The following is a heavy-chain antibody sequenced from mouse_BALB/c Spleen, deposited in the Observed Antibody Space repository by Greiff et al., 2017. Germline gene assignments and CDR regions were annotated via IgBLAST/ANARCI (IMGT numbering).Heavy chain of an antibody. CDR2: ISSGGSYT. CDR1: GFTFSSYA. CDR3: ARDQGPYYGNYYAMDY. D-gene: IGHD2-10*01. J-gene: IGHJ4*01. Sequence: EVKLMESGGGLVKPGGSLKLSCAASGFTFSSYAMSWVRQSPEKRLEWVAEISSGGSYTYYPDTVTGRFTISRDNAKNTLYLEMSSLRSEDTAMYYCARDQGPYYGNYYAMDYWGQGTSVTVSS. V-gene: IGHV5-9-4*01.